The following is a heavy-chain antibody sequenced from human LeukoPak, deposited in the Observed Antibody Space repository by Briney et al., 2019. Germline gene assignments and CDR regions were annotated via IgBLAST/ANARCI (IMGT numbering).Heavy chain of an antibody. J-gene: IGHJ4*02. CDR3: AKGSYYDSSGSFYFDY. CDR1: GFTVSNNH. V-gene: IGHV3-23*01. CDR2: ISGSGDNT. Sequence: PGGSLRLSCAASGFTVSNNHMSWVRQAPGKGLEWVSGISGSGDNTYYADSVKGRFTISRDNSKNTLYVQVNSLGTEDTAAYYCAKGSYYDSSGSFYFDYWGQGTLVTVSS. D-gene: IGHD3-22*01.